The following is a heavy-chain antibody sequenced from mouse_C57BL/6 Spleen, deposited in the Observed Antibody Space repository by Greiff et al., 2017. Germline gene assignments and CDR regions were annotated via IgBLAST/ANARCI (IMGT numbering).Heavy chain of an antibody. J-gene: IGHJ3*01. CDR2: IDPSDSYT. CDR1: GYTFTSYW. Sequence: QVQLQQPGAELVMPGASVKLSCKASGYTFTSYWMHWVKQRPGQGLEWIGEIDPSDSYTNYNQKFKGKSTLTVDNSSSTAYMQLSSLTSEDSAVYYCARTLYGSSSAWFAYWGQGTLVTVSA. V-gene: IGHV1-69*01. D-gene: IGHD1-1*01. CDR3: ARTLYGSSSAWFAY.